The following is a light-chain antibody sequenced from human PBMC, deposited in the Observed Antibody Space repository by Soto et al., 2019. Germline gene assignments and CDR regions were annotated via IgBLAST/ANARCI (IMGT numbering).Light chain of an antibody. CDR3: QQRFNWPLFT. Sequence: EIVLTQSPATLSLSPGERATLSCRASQSVSSYLAWYQQKPGQAPRLLIYDASTRATGIPARFSGGGSGTDFTLTISSLEPEDFAVYYCQQRFNWPLFTFGQGTKLEIK. J-gene: IGKJ2*01. V-gene: IGKV3-11*01. CDR2: DAS. CDR1: QSVSSY.